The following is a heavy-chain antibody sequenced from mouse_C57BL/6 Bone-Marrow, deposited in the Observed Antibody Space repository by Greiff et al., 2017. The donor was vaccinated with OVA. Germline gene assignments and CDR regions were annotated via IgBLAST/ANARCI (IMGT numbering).Heavy chain of an antibody. CDR2: ISDGGSYT. CDR3: ARDTLLYYYAMDY. CDR1: GFTFSSYA. D-gene: IGHD2-10*01. V-gene: IGHV5-4*01. Sequence: EVKLMESGGGLVKPGGSLKLSCAASGFTFSSYAMSWVRQTPEKRLEWVATISDGGSYTYYPDNVKGRFTISRDNAKNNLYLQMSHLKSEDTAMYYCARDTLLYYYAMDYWGQGTSVTVSS. J-gene: IGHJ4*01.